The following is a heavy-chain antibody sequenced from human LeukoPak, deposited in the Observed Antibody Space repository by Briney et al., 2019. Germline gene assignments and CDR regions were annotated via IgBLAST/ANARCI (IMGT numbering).Heavy chain of an antibody. CDR2: ISGSGGST. CDR3: AALSRYGSGSFDP. D-gene: IGHD3-10*01. Sequence: GGSLRLSCAASGFTFSSYGMSWVRQAPGKGLEWVSAISGSGGSTYYADSVEGRFTISRDNSKNTLYLQMNSLRAEDTAVYYRAALSRYGSGSFDPWGQGTLVTVSS. V-gene: IGHV3-23*01. CDR1: GFTFSSYG. J-gene: IGHJ5*02.